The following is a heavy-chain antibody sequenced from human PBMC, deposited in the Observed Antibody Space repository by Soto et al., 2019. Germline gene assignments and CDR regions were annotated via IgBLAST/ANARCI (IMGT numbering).Heavy chain of an antibody. CDR3: ARGRYGDY. CDR1: GYTFTSYG. J-gene: IGHJ4*02. D-gene: IGHD1-1*01. V-gene: IGHV1-18*01. CDR2: ISAHNGNT. Sequence: QVHLVQSGAEVKKPGASVKVSCKASGYTFTSYGITWVRQAPGQGLEWMGWISAHNGNTDYAQKLQGRVIVTRDTSTSTAYMELXXXXXXXXXXYYCARGRYGDYWGQGALVTVSS.